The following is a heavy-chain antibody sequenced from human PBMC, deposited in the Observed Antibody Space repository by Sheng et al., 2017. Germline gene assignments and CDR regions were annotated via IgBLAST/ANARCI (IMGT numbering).Heavy chain of an antibody. CDR1: GFSFSDNW. V-gene: IGHV3-7*01. J-gene: IGHJ4*02. Sequence: EVQLVESGGGLVQPGGSLRLSCAASGFSFSDNWMDWVRQAPGKGLEWVANIKQDGSETYYVDSVKGRFTISRDNAKNSLYLQMNSLRAEDTAVYYCANAESIYWGQGTLV. CDR3: ANAESIY. CDR2: IKQDGSET.